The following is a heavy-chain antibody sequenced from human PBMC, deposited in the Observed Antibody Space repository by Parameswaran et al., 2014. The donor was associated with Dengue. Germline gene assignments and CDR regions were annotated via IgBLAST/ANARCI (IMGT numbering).Heavy chain of an antibody. D-gene: IGHD3-22*01. J-gene: IGHJ4*02. V-gene: IGHV4-34*01. Sequence: RWIRQPPGKGLEWIGEINHSGSTNYNPSLKSRVTISVDTSKNQFSLKLSSVTAADTAVYYCARHPYYYDSTDWGGWGQGTLVTVSS. CDR3: ARHPYYYDSTDWGG. CDR2: INHSGST.